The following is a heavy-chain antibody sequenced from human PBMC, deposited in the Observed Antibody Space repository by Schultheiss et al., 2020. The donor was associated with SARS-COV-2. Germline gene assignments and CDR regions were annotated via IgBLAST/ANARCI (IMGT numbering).Heavy chain of an antibody. D-gene: IGHD3-10*01. Sequence: SQTLSLTCTVSGGSISSYYWSWIRQPAGKGLEWIGEITHSGSTNYNPSLKSRVTISVDTSKNQFSLKLSSVTAADTAVYYCARHPGGAAFDIWGQGTMVTVSS. J-gene: IGHJ3*02. CDR2: ITHSGST. CDR1: GGSISSYY. CDR3: ARHPGGAAFDI. V-gene: IGHV4-59*08.